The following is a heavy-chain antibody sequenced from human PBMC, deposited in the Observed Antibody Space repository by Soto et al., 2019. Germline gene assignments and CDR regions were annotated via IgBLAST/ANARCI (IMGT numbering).Heavy chain of an antibody. CDR2: IYYRGST. V-gene: IGHV4-59*01. CDR3: ARELWANDAFEI. Sequence: QVQLQESDPELVKPSETLSLTCSVSGGSISSYYWSWIRQPPGKGLECLGYIYYRGSTKYNPCLSERSTLLVDTSQNQFDLELVSVTAADTAVYCCARELWANDAFEIWGQGTKVTVSS. CDR1: GGSISSYY. D-gene: IGHD3-16*01. J-gene: IGHJ3*02.